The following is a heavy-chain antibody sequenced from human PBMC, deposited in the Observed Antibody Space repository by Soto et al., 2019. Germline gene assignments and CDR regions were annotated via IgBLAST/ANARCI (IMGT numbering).Heavy chain of an antibody. Sequence: GGSLRLSCEASRFPFSRYSLNWVRQAPGKGLEWVSSISSGGNDISYAESVEGRFFTSRDNVNNVLYLDINNLRPEDTAVYYCASMAYWGQGTLVTVSS. V-gene: IGHV3-21*06. CDR2: ISSGGNDI. CDR3: ASMAY. CDR1: RFPFSRYS. J-gene: IGHJ4*02.